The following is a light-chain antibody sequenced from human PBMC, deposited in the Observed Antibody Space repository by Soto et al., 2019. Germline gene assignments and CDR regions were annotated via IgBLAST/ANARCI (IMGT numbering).Light chain of an antibody. CDR1: QSVNSR. CDR2: GAS. V-gene: IGKV3-20*01. J-gene: IGKJ5*01. CDR3: QHYGRSPIT. Sequence: EIVVTRSPGTLSLSPGERATLSCRASQSVNSRLARYQHKPGQAPRLLISGASSRATGIPDRFSGSGSATDFTLTISRLEPEDFALYYCQHYGRSPITFGQGTRLEIK.